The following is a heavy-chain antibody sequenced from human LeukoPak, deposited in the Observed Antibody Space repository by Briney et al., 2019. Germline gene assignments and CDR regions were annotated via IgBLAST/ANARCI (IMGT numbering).Heavy chain of an antibody. J-gene: IGHJ6*02. CDR3: ARVRLIRYSSGWYHPDGMDV. Sequence: SETLSLTCTVSGGSISNGDHYWSWIRQHPGKGLEWIGHIYYSGSTYYNPSLKSRGIISVETSKNQFSLKLSSVTAADTAVYYCARVRLIRYSSGWYHPDGMDVWGQGTAVTVSS. CDR2: IYYSGST. D-gene: IGHD6-19*01. CDR1: GGSISNGDHY. V-gene: IGHV4-31*03.